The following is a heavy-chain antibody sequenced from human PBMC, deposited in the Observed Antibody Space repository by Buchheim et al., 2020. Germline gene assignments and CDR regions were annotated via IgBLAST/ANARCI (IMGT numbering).Heavy chain of an antibody. V-gene: IGHV4-34*01. Sequence: QVQLQQWGAGLLKPSETLSLTCAVYGGSFSGYYWSWIRQPPGKGLEWIGEINHSGSPTYNPSLKSRVTISVDTSKNQFSLKLSSVTAADTAVYYCARKGRSGSFRNWFDPWGQGTL. CDR1: GGSFSGYY. D-gene: IGHD1-26*01. CDR2: INHSGSP. CDR3: ARKGRSGSFRNWFDP. J-gene: IGHJ5*02.